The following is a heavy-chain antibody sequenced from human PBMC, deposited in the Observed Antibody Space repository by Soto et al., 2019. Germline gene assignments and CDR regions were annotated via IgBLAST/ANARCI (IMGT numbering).Heavy chain of an antibody. CDR3: ARDGGFGELKY. CDR2: IIPVFGTT. V-gene: IGHV1-69*18. D-gene: IGHD3-10*01. CDR1: GDTFSGYP. J-gene: IGHJ4*02. Sequence: QVQSVQSGAELKKPGSSVKVSCKASGDTFSGYPINWVRQAPGEGLEWMGRIIPVFGTTNDAQRFEGRVTFTEDESTNTAYMELRGLLSEDTAVYYCARDGGFGELKYWGPGTLVTVSS.